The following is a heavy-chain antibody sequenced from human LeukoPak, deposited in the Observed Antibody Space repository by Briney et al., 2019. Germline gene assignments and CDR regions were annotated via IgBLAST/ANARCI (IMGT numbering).Heavy chain of an antibody. V-gene: IGHV1-2*02. CDR2: INPNSGGT. D-gene: IGHD5-24*01. CDR1: GYTFNGYY. CDR3: AGHGDGPSDGYFDY. J-gene: IGHJ4*02. Sequence: EASVKVSCKTSGYTFNGYYIHWVRQAPGQGLEWMGWINPNSGGTNYAQKFQGRVTMTRDTSISTAYMELSRLRSDDTAVYYCAGHGDGPSDGYFDYWGQGTLVTVSS.